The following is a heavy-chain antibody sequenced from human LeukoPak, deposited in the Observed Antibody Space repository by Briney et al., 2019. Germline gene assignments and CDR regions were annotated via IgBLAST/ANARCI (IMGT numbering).Heavy chain of an antibody. Sequence: SVKVSCKASGGTFSSYAISWVRQAPGQGLEWMGGIIPIFGTANYAQKFQGRVTITADEFTSTAYMELSSLRSEDTAVYYCARDGVGVVPAAVPFDYWGQGTLVTVSS. J-gene: IGHJ4*02. V-gene: IGHV1-69*01. CDR2: IIPIFGTA. CDR3: ARDGVGVVPAAVPFDY. CDR1: GGTFSSYA. D-gene: IGHD2-2*01.